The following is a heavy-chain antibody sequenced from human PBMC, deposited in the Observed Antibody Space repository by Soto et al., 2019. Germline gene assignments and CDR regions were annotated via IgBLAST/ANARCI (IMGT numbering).Heavy chain of an antibody. CDR3: ARDALLWFGDRLPPSDY. CDR2: ISSSSSYI. J-gene: IGHJ4*02. Sequence: GGSLRLSCAASGFTFSSYSMNWVRQAPGKGLEWVSSISSSSSYIYYADSVKGRFTISRDNAKNSLYLQMNSLRAEDTAVYYCARDALLWFGDRLPPSDYWGQGTLVTVSS. CDR1: GFTFSSYS. V-gene: IGHV3-21*01. D-gene: IGHD3-10*01.